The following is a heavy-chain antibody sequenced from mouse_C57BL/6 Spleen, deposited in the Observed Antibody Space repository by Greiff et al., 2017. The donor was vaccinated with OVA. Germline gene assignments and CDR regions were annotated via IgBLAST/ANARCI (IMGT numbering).Heavy chain of an antibody. CDR2: IYPGNSDT. CDR1: GYTFTSYW. CDR3: TRRFTTVVEGFAY. D-gene: IGHD1-1*01. V-gene: IGHV1-5*01. Sequence: VQLQQSGTVLARPGASVKMSCKTSGYTFTSYWMHWVKQRPGQGLEWIGAIYPGNSDTSYNQKFKGKAKPTAVTSASTAYMELSSLTNEDSAVYYCTRRFTTVVEGFAYWGQGTLVTVSA. J-gene: IGHJ3*01.